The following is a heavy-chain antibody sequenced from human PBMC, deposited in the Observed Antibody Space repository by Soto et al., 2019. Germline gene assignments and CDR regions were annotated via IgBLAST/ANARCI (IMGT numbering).Heavy chain of an antibody. V-gene: IGHV1-2*04. CDR1: GYTFTGYY. Sequence: ASVKVSCKASGYTFTGYYMHWVRQAPGQGLEWMGWINPNSGGTNYAQKFQGWVTMTRDTSISTAYMELSRLRSDDTAVYYCARESSSGWYYAFDIWGQGTMVTVS. J-gene: IGHJ3*02. D-gene: IGHD6-19*01. CDR2: INPNSGGT. CDR3: ARESSSGWYYAFDI.